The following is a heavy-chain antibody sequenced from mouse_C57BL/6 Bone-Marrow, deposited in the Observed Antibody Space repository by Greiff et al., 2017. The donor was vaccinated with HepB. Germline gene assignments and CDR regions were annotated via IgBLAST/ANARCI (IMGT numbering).Heavy chain of an antibody. CDR2: IDPSDSYT. D-gene: IGHD1-1*01. CDR1: GYTFTSYW. CDR3: ARDYYGSSVDY. Sequence: VQLQQSGAELVRPGTSVKLSCKASGYTFTSYWMHWVKQRPGQGLEWIGVIDPSDSYTNYNQKFKGKATLTVDTSSSTAYMQLSSLTSEDSAFYYCARDYYGSSVDYWGQGTTLTVSS. J-gene: IGHJ2*01. V-gene: IGHV1-59*01.